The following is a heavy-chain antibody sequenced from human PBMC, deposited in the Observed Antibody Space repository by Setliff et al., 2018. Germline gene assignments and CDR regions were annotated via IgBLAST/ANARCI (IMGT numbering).Heavy chain of an antibody. V-gene: IGHV4-34*01. D-gene: IGHD6-6*01. Sequence: SETLSLTCAAYGGTFSDYHWTWIRQPPGKGLEWIGEINHSGSTNYNPSLKSRVTISVDTSKNQFSLTMGSVTAADAAVYYCARGRNVAARLLDTWGQGSRVTVSS. CDR3: ARGRNVAARLLDT. J-gene: IGHJ5*02. CDR2: INHSGST. CDR1: GGTFSDYH.